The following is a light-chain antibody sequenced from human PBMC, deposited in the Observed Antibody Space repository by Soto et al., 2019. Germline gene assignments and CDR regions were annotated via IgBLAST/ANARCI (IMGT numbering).Light chain of an antibody. J-gene: IGLJ2*01. CDR3: QSYDSSLTVV. CDR2: GNT. CDR1: SSNIGAGYD. V-gene: IGLV1-40*01. Sequence: QSALAQPPSVSGAPGQRVTISCTGSSSNIGAGYDVHWYQHVPGTTPKFLIYGNTNRPSGVPDRFSASKSGTSASLDITGLQAEDEAEYFCQSYDSSLTVVFGGGTQLTVL.